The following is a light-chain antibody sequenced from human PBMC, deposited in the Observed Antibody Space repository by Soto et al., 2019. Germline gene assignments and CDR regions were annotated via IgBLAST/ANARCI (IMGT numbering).Light chain of an antibody. J-gene: IGLJ3*02. Sequence: QSVLTQPPSASGTPGQRVTISCSGSSSNIGSNTVNWYQQLPGTAPKLLIYSNNQRPSGVPDRFSGSKSGTSDSLAISGLQSEDEADYYCAAWDDSLNWVFGGGTKLTVL. CDR1: SSNIGSNT. V-gene: IGLV1-44*01. CDR3: AAWDDSLNWV. CDR2: SNN.